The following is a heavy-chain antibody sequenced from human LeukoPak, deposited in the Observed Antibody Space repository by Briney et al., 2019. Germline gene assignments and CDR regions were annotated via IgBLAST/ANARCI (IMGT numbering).Heavy chain of an antibody. J-gene: IGHJ4*02. V-gene: IGHV1-18*04. D-gene: IGHD2-2*01. Sequence: ASVKVSCKASGYTFTSYGISWVRQAPGQGLERMGWISAYNGNTNYAQKLQGRVTMTTDTSTSTAYMELRSLRSDDTAVYYCARVPLIVVVPAALSGDYWGQGTLVTVSS. CDR3: ARVPLIVVVPAALSGDY. CDR1: GYTFTSYG. CDR2: ISAYNGNT.